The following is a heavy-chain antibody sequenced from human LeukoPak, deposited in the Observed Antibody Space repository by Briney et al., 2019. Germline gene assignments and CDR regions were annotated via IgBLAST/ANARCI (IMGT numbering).Heavy chain of an antibody. CDR3: AKGGDSSGYYSR. V-gene: IGHV3-23*01. Sequence: GGSLRLSCAASGFTFSSYAMSWVRQAPGKGLEWVSAISGSGGSTYYADSVKGRFTISRDNSKNTLYLQMISLRAEDTAVYYCAKGGDSSGYYSRWGQGTLVTVSS. J-gene: IGHJ4*02. CDR1: GFTFSSYA. CDR2: ISGSGGST. D-gene: IGHD3-22*01.